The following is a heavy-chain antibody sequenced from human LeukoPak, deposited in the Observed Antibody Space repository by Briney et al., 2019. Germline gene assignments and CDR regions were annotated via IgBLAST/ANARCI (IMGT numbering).Heavy chain of an antibody. CDR3: ARGITMVRSFSAWFDP. Sequence: ASVKVSCKASGYTFTSYGISWVRQAPGQGLEWMGWINPNSGGTNYAQKFQGRVTITRNTSISTAYMELSSLRSEDTAVYYCARGITMVRSFSAWFDPWGQGTLVTVSS. V-gene: IGHV1-8*03. CDR2: INPNSGGT. D-gene: IGHD3-10*01. J-gene: IGHJ5*02. CDR1: GYTFTSYG.